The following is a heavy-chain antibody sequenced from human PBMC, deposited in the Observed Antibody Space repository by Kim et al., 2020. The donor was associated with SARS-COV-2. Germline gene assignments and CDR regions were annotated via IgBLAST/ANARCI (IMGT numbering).Heavy chain of an antibody. Sequence: SETLSLTCTISGGAISNYYWSWIRQSPRKGLEWIGYVYYTWATLYNPSLTGRVTVSLDSSRDQFSLMLNSVTAADTAVYFCARHSGASFDLWGQGILVTVSS. D-gene: IGHD3-10*01. V-gene: IGHV4-59*08. CDR2: VYYTWAT. J-gene: IGHJ4*02. CDR1: GGAISNYY. CDR3: ARHSGASFDL.